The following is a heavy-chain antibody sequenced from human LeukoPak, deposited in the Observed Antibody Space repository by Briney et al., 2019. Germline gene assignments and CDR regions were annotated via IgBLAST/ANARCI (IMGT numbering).Heavy chain of an antibody. Sequence: SETLSLTCTVPGVSISSGDYYWSWIRQPPGKGLECIGYIYYSGSTYYNPSLKSRVTISVDTSKNQFSLELTSVTAADTAVYYCARWVGGYSYGYDYWGRGTLVTVSS. D-gene: IGHD5-18*01. V-gene: IGHV4-30-4*01. J-gene: IGHJ4*02. CDR1: GVSISSGDYY. CDR3: ARWVGGYSYGYDY. CDR2: IYYSGST.